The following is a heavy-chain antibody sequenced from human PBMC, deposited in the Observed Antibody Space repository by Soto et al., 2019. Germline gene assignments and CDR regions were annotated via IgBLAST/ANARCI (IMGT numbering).Heavy chain of an antibody. J-gene: IGHJ4*02. CDR3: AKDRDYGAAAYYFDY. Sequence: VQLVESGGGLVQPGGSLRLSCAASGFTFSTYAMHWVHQAAGKGLEWVAVISSDGRDKYSADSVKGRFTISRDNSKNTLYLQMNSLRAEDTAVYYCAKDRDYGAAAYYFDYWGQGTLVTVSS. D-gene: IGHD4-17*01. CDR2: ISSDGRDK. V-gene: IGHV3-30*18. CDR1: GFTFSTYA.